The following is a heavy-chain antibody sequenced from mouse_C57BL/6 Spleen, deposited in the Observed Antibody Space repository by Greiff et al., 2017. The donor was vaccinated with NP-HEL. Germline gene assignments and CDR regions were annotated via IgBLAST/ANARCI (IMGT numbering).Heavy chain of an antibody. J-gene: IGHJ3*01. CDR1: GYTFTDYN. Sequence: VQLQQSGPELVKPGASVKMSCKASGYTFTDYNMHWVKQSHGKSLEWIGYINPNNGGTSYNQKFKGKATLTVNKSSSTAYMELRSLTSEDSAVYYCADDYDEGRGRVPAYWGQGTLVTVSA. CDR2: INPNNGGT. V-gene: IGHV1-22*01. D-gene: IGHD2-4*01. CDR3: ADDYDEGRGRVPAY.